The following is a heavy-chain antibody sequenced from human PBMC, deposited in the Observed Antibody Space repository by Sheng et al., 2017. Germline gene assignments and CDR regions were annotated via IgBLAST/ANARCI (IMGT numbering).Heavy chain of an antibody. CDR2: ISSSGGGT. Sequence: EVQLLESGGSLVQPGGSLRLSCAASGFTFSSHAMTWVHQAPGKGLEWVSGISSSGGGTYYADSVQGRFSISRDNSKNTLYLQMNSLRVEDTAVYYCATIRNGNFDYWGQGTLVTVSS. J-gene: IGHJ4*02. CDR1: GFTFSSHA. V-gene: IGHV3-23*01. D-gene: IGHD1-1*01. CDR3: ATIRNGNFDY.